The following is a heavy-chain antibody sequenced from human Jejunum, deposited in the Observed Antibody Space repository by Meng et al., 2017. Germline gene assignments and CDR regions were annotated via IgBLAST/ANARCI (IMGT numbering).Heavy chain of an antibody. Sequence: QVQLQESGPGLVEASETLSLICSVSGGSVSSAGYQWSWIRQPPGKGLEWIGYESTNYNPSLKSRVTISVDTSKNQFSLRLTSVTAADTAVYYCARDHMGSLDYWGQGILVTVSS. CDR1: GGSVSSAGYQ. CDR2: EST. J-gene: IGHJ4*02. CDR3: ARDHMGSLDY. V-gene: IGHV4-61*08. D-gene: IGHD1-26*01.